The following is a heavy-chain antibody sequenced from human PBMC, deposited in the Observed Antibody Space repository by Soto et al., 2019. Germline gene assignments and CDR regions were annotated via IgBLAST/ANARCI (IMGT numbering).Heavy chain of an antibody. CDR2: IDPRGTT. D-gene: IGHD5-12*01. J-gene: IGHJ4*02. CDR1: GASVNSNY. CDR3: ATGGGWLPDT. V-gene: IGHV4-59*02. Sequence: QAQLHESGPGLVKPSETLSLSCTVSGASVNSNYWSWIRQSPGKGLEWIGYIDPRGTTNYNPSLKSRVTISSDTPKNQFSLRLSSVTAVDTAVYYCATGGGWLPDTWGQGTLVTVSS.